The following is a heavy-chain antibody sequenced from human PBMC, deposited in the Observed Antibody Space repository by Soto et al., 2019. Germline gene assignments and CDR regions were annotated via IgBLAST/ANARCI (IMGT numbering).Heavy chain of an antibody. V-gene: IGHV1-3*01. CDR3: ASTSYGSGSHY. CDR1: GYTFSNYL. CDR2: INAGNGHT. Sequence: QVQLVQSGAEVKKPGASVKVSCKASGYTFSNYLLHWVRQAPGQGLEWMGWINAGNGHTKYSQKFQGRVTFTRDTSATTAYIELSSLRSEDTAVYYCASTSYGSGSHYWGQGTLVTVSS. J-gene: IGHJ4*02. D-gene: IGHD3-10*01.